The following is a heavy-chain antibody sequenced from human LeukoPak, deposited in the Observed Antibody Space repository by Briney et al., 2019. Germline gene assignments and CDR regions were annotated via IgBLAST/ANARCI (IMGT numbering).Heavy chain of an antibody. V-gene: IGHV4-30-4*08. CDR3: ARAGDYGVDY. Sequence: SQTLSLTCTVYGGSISSGDYYWSWIRQPPGKGLEWIGYIYYSGSTYYNPSLKSRVTISVDTSKNQFSPKLSSVTAADTAVYYCARAGDYGVDYWGQGTLVTVSS. J-gene: IGHJ4*02. CDR2: IYYSGST. CDR1: GGSISSGDYY. D-gene: IGHD4-17*01.